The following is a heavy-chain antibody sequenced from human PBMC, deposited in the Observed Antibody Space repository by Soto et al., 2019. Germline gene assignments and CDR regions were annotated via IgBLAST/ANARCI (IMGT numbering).Heavy chain of an antibody. J-gene: IGHJ4*02. V-gene: IGHV3-7*01. CDR2: IKQDGSEK. CDR1: GFTFSSYW. D-gene: IGHD6-19*01. CDR3: AKTRASSGWYLFDY. Sequence: GGSLRLSCAASGFTFSSYWMSWVRQAPGKGLEWVANIKQDGSEKYYVDSVKGRFTISRDNAKNSLYLQMNSLRAEDTAVYYCAKTRASSGWYLFDYWGQGTLVTVSS.